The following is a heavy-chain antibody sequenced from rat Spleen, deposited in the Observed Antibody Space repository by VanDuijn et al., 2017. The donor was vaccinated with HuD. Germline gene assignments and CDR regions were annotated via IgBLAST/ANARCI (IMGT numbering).Heavy chain of an antibody. J-gene: IGHJ3*01. D-gene: IGHD1-1*01. CDR2: ISTGGGNT. CDR1: GFTFSNYG. CDR3: ARENNYYSGGGFAY. Sequence: EVQLVESGGGLVQPGRSLKLSCAASGFTFSNYGMAWVRQTPTKGLEWVASISTGGGNTYYRDSVKGRFPISRDNTKNTQYLQMDSRRAEDTATYYCARENNYYSGGGFAYWGQGTLVTVSS. V-gene: IGHV5S14*01.